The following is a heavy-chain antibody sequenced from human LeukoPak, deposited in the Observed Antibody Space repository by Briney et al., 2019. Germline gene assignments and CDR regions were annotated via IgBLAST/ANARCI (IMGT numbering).Heavy chain of an antibody. V-gene: IGHV4-34*01. Sequence: SETLSLTCAVYGGSFSGYYWSWIRQPPGKGLEWIGEINHSGSTNYNPSLKSRVTISVDTSKNQFSLKLSSVTAADTAVYYCARMALGASHYWGQGTLVTVSS. CDR1: GGSFSGYY. D-gene: IGHD1-26*01. CDR2: INHSGST. CDR3: ARMALGASHY. J-gene: IGHJ4*02.